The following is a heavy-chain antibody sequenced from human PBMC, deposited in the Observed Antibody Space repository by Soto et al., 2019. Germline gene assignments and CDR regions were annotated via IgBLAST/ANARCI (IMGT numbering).Heavy chain of an antibody. CDR3: ARNWGIFDY. V-gene: IGHV3-23*01. CDR1: GFTFSTSA. Sequence: GGSLRLSCEASGFTFSTSAMSWVRQAPGKGLEWVLTISGSGGGKYYADSVNGRFTISGDNSKNTLFLQMNSLRAEDTALYYCARNWGIFDYWGQGTLVTVSS. J-gene: IGHJ4*02. CDR2: ISGSGGGK. D-gene: IGHD7-27*01.